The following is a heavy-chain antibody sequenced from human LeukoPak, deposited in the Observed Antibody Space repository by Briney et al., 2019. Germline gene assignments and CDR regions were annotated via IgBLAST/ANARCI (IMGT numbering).Heavy chain of an antibody. CDR3: AELRYFGY. Sequence: SETLSLTCTVSGDSISGYYWSWVRQPPGKGLEWIGYINHSGAPKSNPSLKSRVTMSEDTSTSQFSLKLSSVTAADTAVYYCAELRYFGYWGQGTLVTVSS. V-gene: IGHV4-59*12. D-gene: IGHD3-9*01. CDR1: GDSISGYY. J-gene: IGHJ4*02. CDR2: INHSGAP.